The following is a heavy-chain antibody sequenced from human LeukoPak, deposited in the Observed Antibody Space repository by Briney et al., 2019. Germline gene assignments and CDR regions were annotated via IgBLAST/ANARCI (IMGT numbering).Heavy chain of an antibody. CDR1: GFTFSSDG. CDR3: AKGMSRDSYYSDY. CDR2: ISYDANAK. D-gene: IGHD5-24*01. Sequence: GGSLRLSCATSGFTFSSDGIHWVRQAPGKGLEWVSIISYDANAKHYADSVKGRFLISRDNTKNTVYLEMSSLRPEDTAVYYCAKGMSRDSYYSDYWRQGTLVTVSS. J-gene: IGHJ4*02. V-gene: IGHV3-30*02.